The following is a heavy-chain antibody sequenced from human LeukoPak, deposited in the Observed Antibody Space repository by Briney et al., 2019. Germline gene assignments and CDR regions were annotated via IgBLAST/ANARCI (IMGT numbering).Heavy chain of an antibody. J-gene: IGHJ4*02. CDR3: ARGIAATDYFDY. D-gene: IGHD6-13*01. Sequence: GGSLRLSCAASGFTFSSYGMHWVRQAPGKGLEWVAVISYDGSTKYYADSVKGRFTISRDNSKNTLYLQMNSLRSDDTAVYYCARGIAATDYFDYWGQGTLVTVSS. CDR2: ISYDGSTK. V-gene: IGHV3-30*03. CDR1: GFTFSSYG.